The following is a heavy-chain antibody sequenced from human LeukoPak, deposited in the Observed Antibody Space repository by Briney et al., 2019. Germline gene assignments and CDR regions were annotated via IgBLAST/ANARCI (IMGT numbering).Heavy chain of an antibody. Sequence: KSSETLSLTCTVSGGSISSGNYYWSWIRQPAGKGLEWIGRIHTSGSTNYSPSLKSRVTISVDTSKNQFSLKLSSVTAADTAVYYCARRSSSWYAFDYWGQGTLVTVSS. CDR1: GGSISSGNYY. D-gene: IGHD6-13*01. V-gene: IGHV4-61*02. CDR3: ARRSSSWYAFDY. J-gene: IGHJ4*02. CDR2: IHTSGST.